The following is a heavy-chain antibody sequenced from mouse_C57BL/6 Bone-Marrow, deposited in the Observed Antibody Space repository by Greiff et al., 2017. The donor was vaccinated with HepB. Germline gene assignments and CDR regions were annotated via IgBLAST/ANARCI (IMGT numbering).Heavy chain of an antibody. CDR3: ARRGISVTHWYFDV. D-gene: IGHD2-1*01. CDR2: IFPGSGST. J-gene: IGHJ1*03. Sequence: QVQLQQSGPELVKPGASVKISCKASGYTFTDYYINWVKQRPGQGLEWIGWIFPGSGSTYYNEKFKGKATLTVDKSSSTAYMLLSSLTSEDSAVYFCARRGISVTHWYFDVWGTGTTVTVSS. CDR1: GYTFTDYY. V-gene: IGHV1-75*01.